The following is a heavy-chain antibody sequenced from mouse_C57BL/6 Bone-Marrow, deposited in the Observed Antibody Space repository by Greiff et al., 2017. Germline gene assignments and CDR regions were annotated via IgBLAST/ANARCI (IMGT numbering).Heavy chain of an antibody. CDR2: INPNNGGT. J-gene: IGHJ2*01. CDR3: ARISTVVGGY. V-gene: IGHV1-26*01. CDR1: GYTFTDYY. D-gene: IGHD1-1*01. Sequence: EVQLQQSGPELVKPGASVKISCKASGYTFTDYYMNWVKQSHGKSLEWIGDINPNNGGTSYNQRFKGKATLTVDKSSSAAYMERRRLTSEDSAVYYCARISTVVGGYWGQGTTLTVSS.